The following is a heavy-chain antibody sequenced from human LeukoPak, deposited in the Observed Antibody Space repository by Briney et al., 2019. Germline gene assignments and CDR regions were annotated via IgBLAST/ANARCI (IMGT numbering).Heavy chain of an antibody. J-gene: IGHJ4*02. CDR2: ISSSSRYI. D-gene: IGHD6-19*01. CDR1: GFTFSSYS. V-gene: IGHV3-21*01. Sequence: GGSLRLTCAASGFTFSSYSMNWVRQAPGKGLEWVSSISSSSRYIYYADSVKGRFTISRDNAKNSLYLQMNSLRADDTAVYYCARIHVAVAGITDYWGQGTLVTVSS. CDR3: ARIHVAVAGITDY.